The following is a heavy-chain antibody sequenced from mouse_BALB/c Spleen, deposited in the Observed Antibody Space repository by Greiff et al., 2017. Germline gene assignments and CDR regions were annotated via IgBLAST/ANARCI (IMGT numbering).Heavy chain of an antibody. V-gene: IGHV2-9-2*01. D-gene: IGHD1-1*02. J-gene: IGHJ2*01. Sequence: VQLQQSGPGLVAPSQSLSITCTVSGFSLTSYDISWIRQPPGKGLEWLGVIWTGGGTNYNSAFMSRLSISKDNSKSQVFLKMNILQTDDTAIYYCVRDWCDYWGQGTTLTVSS. CDR3: VRDWCDY. CDR1: GFSLTSYD. CDR2: IWTGGGT.